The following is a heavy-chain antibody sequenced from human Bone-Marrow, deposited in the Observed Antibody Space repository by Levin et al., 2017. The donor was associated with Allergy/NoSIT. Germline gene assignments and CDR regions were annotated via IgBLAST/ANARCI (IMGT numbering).Heavy chain of an antibody. CDR3: ARDRRFLEWFSGSAHYYYYMDV. V-gene: IGHV4-61*01. D-gene: IGHD3-3*01. CDR2: IYYSGST. Sequence: SETLSLTCTVSGGSVSSGSYYWSWIRQPPGKGLEWIGYIYYSGSTNYNPSLKSRVTISVDTSRNQFSLKLSSVTAADTAVYYCARDRRFLEWFSGSAHYYYYMDVWGKGTTVTVSS. CDR1: GGSVSSGSYY. J-gene: IGHJ6*03.